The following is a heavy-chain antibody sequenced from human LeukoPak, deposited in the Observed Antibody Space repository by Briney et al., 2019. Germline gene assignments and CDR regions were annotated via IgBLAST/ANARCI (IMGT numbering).Heavy chain of an antibody. CDR2: LSGRGGRI. CDR1: GFTFSSYA. Sequence: GGSLRLSCAASGFTFSSYAMSWVRQAPGKGLEWVAALSGRGGRIYYADSVKGRFTISRDNSKNTLYLQMSSLRAEDTAVYYCAKSLGIVVVTANFDSWGQGTLVSVSS. J-gene: IGHJ4*02. CDR3: AKSLGIVVVTANFDS. D-gene: IGHD2-21*02. V-gene: IGHV3-23*01.